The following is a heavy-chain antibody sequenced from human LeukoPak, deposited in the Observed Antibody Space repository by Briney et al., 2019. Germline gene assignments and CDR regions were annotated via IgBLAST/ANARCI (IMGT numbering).Heavy chain of an antibody. CDR3: ARDSTRNAFDP. V-gene: IGHV1-2*02. Sequence: ASVKVSCKASGYTFIGYYMHWMRQAPGQGLEWMGWINANSGGTSYAQKFQSRVTMTRDTSISTVYMELTSLRSDDTAVYFCARDSTRNAFDPWGQGTLVTVSS. J-gene: IGHJ5*02. CDR2: INANSGGT. D-gene: IGHD1-1*01. CDR1: GYTFIGYY.